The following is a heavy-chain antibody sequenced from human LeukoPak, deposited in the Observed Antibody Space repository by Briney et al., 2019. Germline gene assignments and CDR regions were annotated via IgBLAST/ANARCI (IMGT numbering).Heavy chain of an antibody. CDR1: GFTFSSYW. CDR2: INSDGSST. J-gene: IGHJ4*02. CDR3: ARDRRDYGDYYFDY. Sequence: PGGSLRLSCAASGFTFSSYWMHWVRQAPGKGLVWVSRINSDGSSTSYADSVKGRFTISRDNAKNTLYLQMNSLRAVDTAVYYCARDRRDYGDYYFDYWGQGTLVTVSS. V-gene: IGHV3-74*01. D-gene: IGHD4-17*01.